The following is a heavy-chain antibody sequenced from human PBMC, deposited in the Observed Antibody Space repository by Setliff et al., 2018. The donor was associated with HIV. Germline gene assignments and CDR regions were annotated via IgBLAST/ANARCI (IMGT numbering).Heavy chain of an antibody. J-gene: IGHJ4*02. D-gene: IGHD6-19*01. V-gene: IGHV4-4*09. CDR1: GGSISNFY. Sequence: PSETLSLTCTVSGGSISNFYWSWIRQPPGKGLEWIGYIYTSGSTSYNPSLRSRVTISVDTSKNHFSLKLRSVTAADRAVYYCARVDPYTSPRGFDSWGQGTLVTVSS. CDR2: IYTSGST. CDR3: ARVDPYTSPRGFDS.